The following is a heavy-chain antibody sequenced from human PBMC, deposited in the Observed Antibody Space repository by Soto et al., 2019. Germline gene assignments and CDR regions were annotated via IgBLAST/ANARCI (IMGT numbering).Heavy chain of an antibody. V-gene: IGHV3-15*01. D-gene: IGHD3-3*01. Sequence: PGGSLRLSCAASGFTFSNAWMSWVRQAPGKGLEWVGRIKSKTDGGTTDYAAPVKGRFTISRDDSKNTLYLQMNSLKTEDTAVYYCTTSPIYDFWSGYWAVWGQGTLVTVSS. CDR1: GFTFSNAW. CDR2: IKSKTDGGTT. J-gene: IGHJ4*02. CDR3: TTSPIYDFWSGYWAV.